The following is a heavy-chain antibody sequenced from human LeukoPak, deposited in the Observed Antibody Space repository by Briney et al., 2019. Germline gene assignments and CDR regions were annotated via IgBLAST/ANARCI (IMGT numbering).Heavy chain of an antibody. CDR2: ILYDGSQE. CDR1: GFTFSSYG. Sequence: GGSLRLSCAASGFTFSSYGMHWVRQAPGKGLEWVAVILYDGSQEKYADSVKGRFTISRDNSKNTLFLQMNSLRAEDTAVYYCARGGYYGSGSYEAYYFDYWGQGTLVTVSS. CDR3: ARGGYYGSGSYEAYYFDY. J-gene: IGHJ4*02. V-gene: IGHV3-33*01. D-gene: IGHD3-10*01.